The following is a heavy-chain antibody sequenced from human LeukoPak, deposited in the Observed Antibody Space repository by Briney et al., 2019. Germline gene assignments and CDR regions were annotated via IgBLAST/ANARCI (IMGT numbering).Heavy chain of an antibody. CDR1: GYTFGNYE. D-gene: IGHD2-15*01. Sequence: ASVKVSCKASGYTFGNYEINWVRQAPGQGLEWMGWMKANSGDTGYPEKFRGRVTMTRDTSVSTAYMELNSLRSEDTAVYYCARGNCSGHACYIADFLQHWGQGTLITVSS. CDR3: ARGNCSGHACYIADFLQH. CDR2: MKANSGDT. V-gene: IGHV1-8*01. J-gene: IGHJ1*01.